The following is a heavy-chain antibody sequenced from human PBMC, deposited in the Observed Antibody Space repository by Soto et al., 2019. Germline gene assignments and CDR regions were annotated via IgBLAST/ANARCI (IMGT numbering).Heavy chain of an antibody. CDR2: INPNSGGT. Sequence: ASVKVSCKASGYTFTGYYMHWVRQAPGQGLEWMGWINPNSGGTNYAQKFQGWVTMTRDTSISTAYMELSRLRSDDTAVYYCAREYTAMVGDYYYYGMDVWGQGTTVTVSS. CDR1: GYTFTGYY. V-gene: IGHV1-2*04. CDR3: AREYTAMVGDYYYYGMDV. J-gene: IGHJ6*02. D-gene: IGHD5-18*01.